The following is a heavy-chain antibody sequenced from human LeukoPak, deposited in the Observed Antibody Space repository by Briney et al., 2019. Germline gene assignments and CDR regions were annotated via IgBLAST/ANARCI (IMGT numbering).Heavy chain of an antibody. D-gene: IGHD2-8*01. CDR1: GYSFTGYY. CDR3: ARGGLRVMVYRLYYMDV. CDR2: INPNSGDT. J-gene: IGHJ6*03. Sequence: ASVKVSCKASGYSFTGYYTHWGRQAPGQGLEWMGWINPNSGDTKYAQKFQGRVTMTRDTSISTAYMELTRLRSDDTAVYYCARGGLRVMVYRLYYMDVWGKGTTVTVSS. V-gene: IGHV1-2*02.